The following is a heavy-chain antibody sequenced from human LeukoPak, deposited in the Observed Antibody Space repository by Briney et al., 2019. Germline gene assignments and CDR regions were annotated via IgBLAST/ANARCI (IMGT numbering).Heavy chain of an antibody. D-gene: IGHD2-2*01. J-gene: IGHJ2*01. CDR2: IYHSGST. Sequence: SETLSLTCTVSGYSISSAYYWGFIRQPPGKGLEWIGSIYHSGSTYYNASLKNRVTISLDTSKNQFSLKLSSVTAADTAVYYCARGGLVDWYFDLWGRGTLVTVSS. V-gene: IGHV4-38-2*02. CDR3: ARGGLVDWYFDL. CDR1: GYSISSAYY.